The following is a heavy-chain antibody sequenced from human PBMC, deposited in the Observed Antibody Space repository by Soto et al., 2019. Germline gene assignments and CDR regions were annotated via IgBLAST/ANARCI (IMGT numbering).Heavy chain of an antibody. CDR1: GVTFSSYW. CDR2: INSDGSST. V-gene: IGHV3-74*01. J-gene: IGHJ6*02. D-gene: IGHD3-22*01. CDR3: ARVLIKNTMIVVGNYYYGMDV. Sequence: PGGSLRLSCASSGVTFSSYWMHWVRQAPGKGLVWVSRINSDGSSTSYADSVKGRFTISRDNAKNTLYLQMNSLRAEDTAVYYCARVLIKNTMIVVGNYYYGMDVWGQGTTVTVSS.